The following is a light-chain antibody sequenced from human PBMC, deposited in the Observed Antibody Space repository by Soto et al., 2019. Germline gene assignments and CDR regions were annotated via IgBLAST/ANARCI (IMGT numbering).Light chain of an antibody. Sequence: QAALSQPSSVCGSPSQSIAISCTGTSSDVGGYNYVSWYQQHPGKAPKLMIYDVSNRPSGVSNRFSGSKSGNTVSLTISGLQAEDEADYYCSSYTSSSTPWVFGGGTKVTVL. J-gene: IGLJ3*02. V-gene: IGLV2-14*01. CDR1: SSDVGGYNY. CDR3: SSYTSSSTPWV. CDR2: DVS.